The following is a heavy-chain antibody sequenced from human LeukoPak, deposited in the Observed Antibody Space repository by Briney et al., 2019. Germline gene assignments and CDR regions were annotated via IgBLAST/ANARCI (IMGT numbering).Heavy chain of an antibody. CDR1: GFTVSSNY. V-gene: IGHV3-53*01. CDR2: IYSGGST. CDR3: ERGGGGWPYFDY. D-gene: IGHD6-19*01. J-gene: IGHJ4*02. Sequence: GGSLRLSCAASGFTVSSNYMSWVRQAPGKGLEWVSVIYSGGSTYYADSVKGRFTISRDKSKNTLYVQTNSLRAEATAVYYCERGGGGWPYFDYWGQGTLVTVSS.